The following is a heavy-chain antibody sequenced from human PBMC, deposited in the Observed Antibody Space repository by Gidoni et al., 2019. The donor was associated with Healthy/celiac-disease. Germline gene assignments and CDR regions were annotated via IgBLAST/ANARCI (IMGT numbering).Heavy chain of an antibody. CDR1: GFTFSSYG. CDR2: IWDDGSNK. CDR3: AGEDYGDLYFDY. J-gene: IGHJ4*02. D-gene: IGHD4-17*01. V-gene: IGHV3-33*01. Sequence: QVQLVESGGGVVQPGRSLRLSCAASGFTFSSYGMQWVRQAPGKGLGWVAVIWDDGSNKYYADSVKGRFTISRDNSKNTLYLQMNSLRAEDTAVYYCAGEDYGDLYFDYWGQGTLVTVSS.